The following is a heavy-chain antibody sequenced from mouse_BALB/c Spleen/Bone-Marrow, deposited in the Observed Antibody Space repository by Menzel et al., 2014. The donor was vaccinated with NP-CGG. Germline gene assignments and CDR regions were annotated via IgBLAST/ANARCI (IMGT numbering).Heavy chain of an antibody. V-gene: IGHV1-4*01. CDR1: GYTFTTYT. J-gene: IGHJ4*01. CDR2: ISPSSGYT. D-gene: IGHD2-1*01. CDR3: ARVYGNYDAMDY. Sequence: QVQLQQSGAELARPGASVKMSCRASGYTFTTYTMHWVKQRPEQGLEWIGYISPSSGYTYYNQKFKDKATLTADKSSSAAYLQLSSLTSEDSAVYYCARVYGNYDAMDYWGQGTSVTVSS.